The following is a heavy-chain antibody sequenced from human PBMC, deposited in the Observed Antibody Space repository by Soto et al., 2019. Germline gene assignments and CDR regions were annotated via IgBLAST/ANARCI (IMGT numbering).Heavy chain of an antibody. V-gene: IGHV3-23*01. CDR3: AKDSTVTTSLYFYYYGFDV. CDR2: VSGRGGST. D-gene: IGHD4-17*01. CDR1: GFTFNHYA. J-gene: IGHJ6*01. Sequence: SLRLSCTASGFTFNHYAMSWVRQAPGKGLEWVSAVSGRGGSTKYADSVKGRFIISRDNSNSTLYLQMDGLRGEDTAVYYCAKDSTVTTSLYFYYYGFDVWGRGTTVTVSS.